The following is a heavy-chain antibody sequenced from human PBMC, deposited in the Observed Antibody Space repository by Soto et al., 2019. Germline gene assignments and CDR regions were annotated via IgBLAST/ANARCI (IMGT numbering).Heavy chain of an antibody. V-gene: IGHV1-46*01. Sequence: QVQLMQSGAEVKKPGASVKVSCKASGDTFTDYYIHWVRQAPGQGLEWMGTVNPSGGHTTYAQHFLGRVTMTRDTSTSTLYMELRSLTSDDTAVYYCARGGHVVVGTAALDYWGQGTLVTVSS. CDR3: ARGGHVVVGTAALDY. CDR2: VNPSGGHT. CDR1: GDTFTDYY. D-gene: IGHD2-21*02. J-gene: IGHJ4*02.